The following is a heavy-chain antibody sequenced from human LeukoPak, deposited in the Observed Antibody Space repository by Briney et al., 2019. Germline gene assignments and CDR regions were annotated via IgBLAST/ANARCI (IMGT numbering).Heavy chain of an antibody. V-gene: IGHV1-2*02. CDR2: INPNSGGT. D-gene: IGHD1-26*01. J-gene: IGHJ3*02. CDR1: GYTFTGYY. CDR3: AGERTSGSYSTDAFDI. Sequence: ASVKVSCKASGYTFTGYYMHWVRQAPGQGLEWMGWINPNSGGTNYAQKFQGRVTMTRDTSISTAYMELSRLRSDDTAVYYCAGERTSGSYSTDAFDIWGQGTMVTVSS.